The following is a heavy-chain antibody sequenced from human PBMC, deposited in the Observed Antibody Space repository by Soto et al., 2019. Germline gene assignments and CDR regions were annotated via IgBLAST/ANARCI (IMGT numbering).Heavy chain of an antibody. CDR2: INYSGST. Sequence: SETLSLTCAVYGGSFSGYYWSWIRQPPGKGLEWIGEINYSGSTNYNPSLKSRVTISVDTSKNQFSLKLSSVTAADTAVYYCAVVDSTGNWFDPWGEGALVTVSS. V-gene: IGHV4-34*01. D-gene: IGHD6-25*01. CDR1: GGSFSGYY. CDR3: AVVDSTGNWFDP. J-gene: IGHJ5*02.